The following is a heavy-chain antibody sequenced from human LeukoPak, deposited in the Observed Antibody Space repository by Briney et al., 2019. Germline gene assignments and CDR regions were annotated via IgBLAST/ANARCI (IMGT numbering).Heavy chain of an antibody. D-gene: IGHD3-9*01. CDR3: AREGHYDILTGYYSSVLDY. J-gene: IGHJ4*02. V-gene: IGHV1-2*02. CDR2: INPNSGGT. Sequence: ASVKVSCKASGYTFTGYYMHWVRQAPGQGLEWMGWINPNSGGTNYAQKFQGRVTMTRDTSISTAYMELSRLRSDDTAVYYCAREGHYDILTGYYSSVLDYWGQGTLVTASS. CDR1: GYTFTGYY.